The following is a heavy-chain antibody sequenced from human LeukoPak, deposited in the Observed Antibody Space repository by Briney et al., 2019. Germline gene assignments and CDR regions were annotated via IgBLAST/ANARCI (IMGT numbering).Heavy chain of an antibody. CDR1: GGSFSGYY. CDR2: INHSRST. Sequence: SETLSLTCAVYGGSFSGYYWSWIRQPPGKGLEWIGEINHSRSTNYNPSLKSRVTISVDTTKNQFSLKLSSVTAADTDVYYCARGLKSEQQLGGINWFDPWGQGTLVTVSS. D-gene: IGHD4-11*01. V-gene: IGHV4-34*01. J-gene: IGHJ5*02. CDR3: ARGLKSEQQLGGINWFDP.